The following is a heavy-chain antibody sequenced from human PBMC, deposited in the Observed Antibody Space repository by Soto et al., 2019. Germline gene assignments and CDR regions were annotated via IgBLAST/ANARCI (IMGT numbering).Heavy chain of an antibody. D-gene: IGHD2-21*02. Sequence: SETLSLTCTVSGGSISSSSYYWGWIRQPPGKGLEWIGSIYYSGSTYYNPSLKSRVTISVDTSKNQFSLKLSSVTAADTAVYYCARLPYCGGDCYSSYFDYWGQGTLVTVSS. CDR3: ARLPYCGGDCYSSYFDY. J-gene: IGHJ4*02. V-gene: IGHV4-39*01. CDR2: IYYSGST. CDR1: GGSISSSSYY.